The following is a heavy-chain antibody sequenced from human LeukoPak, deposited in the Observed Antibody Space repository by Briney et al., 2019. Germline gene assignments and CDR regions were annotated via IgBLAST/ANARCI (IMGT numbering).Heavy chain of an antibody. D-gene: IGHD3-22*01. J-gene: IGHJ4*02. CDR3: AKVYDSSGYYSS. CDR2: ISGSGGST. Sequence: GGSLRLSCAASGFTVSSNYMSWVRQAPGKGLEWVSAISGSGGSTYYADSVKGRFTISRDNSKNTLYLQMNSLRAEDTAVYYCAKVYDSSGYYSSWGQGTLVTVSS. CDR1: GFTVSSNY. V-gene: IGHV3-23*01.